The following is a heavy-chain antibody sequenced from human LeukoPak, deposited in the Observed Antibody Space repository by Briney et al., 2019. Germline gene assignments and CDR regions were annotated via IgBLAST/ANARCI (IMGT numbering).Heavy chain of an antibody. V-gene: IGHV3-23*01. CDR1: GFTFSTYS. J-gene: IGHJ4*02. CDR2: IYPSGDST. D-gene: IGHD6-19*01. Sequence: GGSLRLSCAASGFTFSTYSMTWVRQGPGKGLEWVSSIYPSGDSTFYADSVKGRFTISRDNSKNTLYLQMSSLRTEDTAIYYCAKDVVSDSGWDLDYWGQGTLVTVSS. CDR3: AKDVVSDSGWDLDY.